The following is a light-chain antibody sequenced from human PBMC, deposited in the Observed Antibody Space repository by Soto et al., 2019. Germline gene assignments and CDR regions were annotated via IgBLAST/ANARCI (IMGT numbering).Light chain of an antibody. V-gene: IGKV3-20*01. Sequence: EIVLTQSPGTLSLSPGERATLSCRASQSLSSSYLAWYQQKPGQAPRLLIYGASSRATGIPDRFSGSGSGTDFTLTISRLEPEDFAVYYCQQYGSSLFTFGHGTKVDIK. CDR2: GAS. CDR3: QQYGSSLFT. CDR1: QSLSSSY. J-gene: IGKJ3*01.